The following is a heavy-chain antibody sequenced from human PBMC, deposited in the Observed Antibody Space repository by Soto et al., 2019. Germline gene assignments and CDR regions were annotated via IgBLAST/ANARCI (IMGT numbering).Heavy chain of an antibody. CDR1: GFTFSSYG. V-gene: IGHV3-33*01. Sequence: PGGSLRLSCAASGFTFSSYGMHWVRQAPGKGLEWVAVIWYDGSNKYYADSVKGRFTISRDNSKNTLYLQMNSLRAEDTAVYYCARESELYSGSLKGNYGMDVRGQGTTVTVSS. CDR2: IWYDGSNK. J-gene: IGHJ6*02. CDR3: ARESELYSGSLKGNYGMDV. D-gene: IGHD1-26*01.